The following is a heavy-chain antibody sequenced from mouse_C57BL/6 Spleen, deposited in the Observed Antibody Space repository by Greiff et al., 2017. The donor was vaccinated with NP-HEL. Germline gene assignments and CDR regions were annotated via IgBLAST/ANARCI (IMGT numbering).Heavy chain of an antibody. CDR2: INPNNGGT. CDR1: GYTFTDYY. V-gene: IGHV1-26*01. Sequence: EVQLHQSGPELVKPGASVKISCKASGYTFTDYYMNWVKQSHGKSLEWIGDINPNNGGTSYNQKFKGKATLTVDKSSSTAYMELRSLTSEDSAVYYCARGSFDYWGQGTTLTVSS. J-gene: IGHJ2*01. CDR3: ARGSFDY.